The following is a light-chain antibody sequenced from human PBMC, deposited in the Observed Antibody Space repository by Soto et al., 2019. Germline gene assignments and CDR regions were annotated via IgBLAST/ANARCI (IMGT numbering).Light chain of an antibody. Sequence: EIVMTQSPATLSVSPGERATLSCRASQSVSSNLAWYQQKPGKDPRLLIYGASTRATGIPARFSGSGSGTEFTLTISSLQSEDFAVYYCQQYNNWPSITFGQGTRLE. V-gene: IGKV3-15*01. CDR2: GAS. CDR3: QQYNNWPSIT. CDR1: QSVSSN. J-gene: IGKJ5*01.